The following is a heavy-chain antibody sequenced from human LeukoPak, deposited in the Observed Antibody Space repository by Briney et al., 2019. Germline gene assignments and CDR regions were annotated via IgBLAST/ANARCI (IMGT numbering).Heavy chain of an antibody. Sequence: SETLSLTCTVSDGSISSSSYYWGWIRQPPGKGLEWIGSTYYSGSTYSNPSFKSRVTISVDTSKNQFSLKLSSVTAADTAVYFCARLDWGSRGSGSFDIWGQGTLVTVSS. V-gene: IGHV4-39*01. CDR2: TYYSGST. CDR1: DGSISSSSYY. D-gene: IGHD7-27*01. J-gene: IGHJ4*02. CDR3: ARLDWGSRGSGSFDI.